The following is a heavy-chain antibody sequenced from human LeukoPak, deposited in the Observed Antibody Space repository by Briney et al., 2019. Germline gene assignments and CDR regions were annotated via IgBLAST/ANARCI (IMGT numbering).Heavy chain of an antibody. J-gene: IGHJ4*02. Sequence: ASVKVSCKASGYTFTGYYMHWVRQAPGQGLEWMGRINPNSGGTNYAQKFQGRVTMNRDTSISTAYMELSRLRSDDTAVYYCALYGRYGSGEDHWGQGTLVTVSS. CDR1: GYTFTGYY. CDR2: INPNSGGT. D-gene: IGHD3-10*01. V-gene: IGHV1-2*06. CDR3: ALYGRYGSGEDH.